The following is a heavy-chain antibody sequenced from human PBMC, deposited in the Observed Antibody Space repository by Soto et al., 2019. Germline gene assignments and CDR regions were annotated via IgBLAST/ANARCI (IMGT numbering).Heavy chain of an antibody. CDR2: VFHSGNA. V-gene: IGHV4-4*02. CDR1: SGSITSGNW. Sequence: SETLSLTCAVSSGSITSGNWWTWVRQPPGQGLEWIGEVFHSGNANYKSSLQSRATISVDKSKNHFSLKMTSVTAADTAIYYCATRGGDCSYSSCPLDSWGQGTLVTVSS. D-gene: IGHD2-15*01. CDR3: ATRGGDCSYSSCPLDS. J-gene: IGHJ4*02.